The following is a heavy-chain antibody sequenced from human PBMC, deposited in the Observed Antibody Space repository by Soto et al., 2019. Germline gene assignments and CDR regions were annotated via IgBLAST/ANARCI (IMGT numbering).Heavy chain of an antibody. CDR1: GFTFSSYA. V-gene: IGHV3-23*01. Sequence: GGSLRLSCAASGFTFSSYAMSWVRQAPGKGLEWVSAISGSGGSTYYADSVKGRFTISRDNSKNTLYLQMNSLRAEDTAVYYCAKSRNYYGSGSYYSYYMDVWGKGTTVTVSS. D-gene: IGHD3-10*01. J-gene: IGHJ6*03. CDR3: AKSRNYYGSGSYYSYYMDV. CDR2: ISGSGGST.